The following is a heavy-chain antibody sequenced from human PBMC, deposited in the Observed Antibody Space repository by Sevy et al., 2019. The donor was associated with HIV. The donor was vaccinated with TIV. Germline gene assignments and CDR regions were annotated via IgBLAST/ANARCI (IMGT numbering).Heavy chain of an antibody. D-gene: IGHD2-2*01. CDR2: ISDSGGST. CDR3: AKDTCSSTSCYYQDAFDI. Sequence: GGSLRLSCAASGFTFSSYAMSWVRQAPGKGLEWVSGISDSGGSTNYADSVKGRFTISRDNSKNTLYLQMNSLRAEDTAVNYCAKDTCSSTSCYYQDAFDIWGQGTMVTVSS. CDR1: GFTFSSYA. J-gene: IGHJ3*02. V-gene: IGHV3-23*01.